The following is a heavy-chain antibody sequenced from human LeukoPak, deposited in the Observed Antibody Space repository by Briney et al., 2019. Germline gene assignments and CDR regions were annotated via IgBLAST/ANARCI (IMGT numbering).Heavy chain of an antibody. V-gene: IGHV1-18*01. CDR3: ARLIITMIAPGRYFDL. J-gene: IGHJ2*01. CDR2: ISAYNGNT. D-gene: IGHD3-22*01. Sequence: ASVKVSCKASGYTFTSYGISWVRQAPGQGLEWMGWISAYNGNTNYAQKLQGRVTMTTDTSTSTAYMELRSLRSDDTAVYYCARLIITMIAPGRYFDLWGRGTLVTVSS. CDR1: GYTFTSYG.